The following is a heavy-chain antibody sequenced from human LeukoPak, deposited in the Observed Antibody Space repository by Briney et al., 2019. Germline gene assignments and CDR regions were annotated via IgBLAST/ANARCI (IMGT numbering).Heavy chain of an antibody. D-gene: IGHD2-2*01. CDR1: GFTFSSYA. Sequence: GSLRLSCAASGFTFSSYAMSWVRQPPGKGLEWIGEINHSGSTNYNPSLKSRVTISVDTSKNQFSLKLSSVTAADTAVYYCARPYCSSTSCYWAFDYWGQGTLVTVSS. V-gene: IGHV4-34*01. CDR2: INHSGST. CDR3: ARPYCSSTSCYWAFDY. J-gene: IGHJ4*02.